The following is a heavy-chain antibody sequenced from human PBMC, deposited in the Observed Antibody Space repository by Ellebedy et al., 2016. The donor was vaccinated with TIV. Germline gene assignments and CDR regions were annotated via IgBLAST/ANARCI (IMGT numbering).Heavy chain of an antibody. D-gene: IGHD4-17*01. V-gene: IGHV5-51*01. J-gene: IGHJ4*02. CDR3: ARLGHTTVTREGNYDY. CDR1: GYSFTSYW. Sequence: GESLKISCKGSGYSFTSYWVGWVRQMPGKGLECMGIIYPGDSDTRYSPSFQGQVTISADKSISTAYLQWSSLKASDTAMYYCARLGHTTVTREGNYDYWGQGTLVTVSS. CDR2: IYPGDSDT.